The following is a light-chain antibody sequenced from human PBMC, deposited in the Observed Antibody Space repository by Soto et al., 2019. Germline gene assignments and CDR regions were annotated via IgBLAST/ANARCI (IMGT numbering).Light chain of an antibody. Sequence: QSVLTQPASVSGSPGQSITISCTGTSSDVGGYTYVSWYQQYPGKAPKLMIYDVSNRPSGVSDRFSGSESGNTASLTISGLQAEDEADYYCSSYTSSSSWSFGGGTQLTVL. J-gene: IGLJ2*01. V-gene: IGLV2-14*03. CDR1: SSDVGGYTY. CDR2: DVS. CDR3: SSYTSSSSWS.